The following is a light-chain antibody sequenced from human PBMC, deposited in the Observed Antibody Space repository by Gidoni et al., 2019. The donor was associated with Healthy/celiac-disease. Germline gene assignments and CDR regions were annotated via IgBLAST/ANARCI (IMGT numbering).Light chain of an antibody. Sequence: EIVLTQSPATLSLSPGESATLSCRASQSVSSYLAWYQQKHGQAPRHLIYDASTTATGIPARFSGSGSGTDFTLTISSLEPEDFAVYYCQQRSNWPPFTFGPGTKVDIK. V-gene: IGKV3-11*01. CDR2: DAS. J-gene: IGKJ3*01. CDR1: QSVSSY. CDR3: QQRSNWPPFT.